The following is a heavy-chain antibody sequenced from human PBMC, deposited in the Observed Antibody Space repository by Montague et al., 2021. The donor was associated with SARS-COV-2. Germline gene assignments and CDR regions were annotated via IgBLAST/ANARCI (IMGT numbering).Heavy chain of an antibody. CDR1: GFSLSTSGMC. Sequence: PALVKPTQTLTLTCTFSGFSLSTSGMCVSWIRQPPGKALEWLARIDWDDDKYYSTSLKTRLTISKDTSKNRVVLTVTNMDPVDTATYYCARMDTGPTSYDYWGQGTLVTVSS. D-gene: IGHD5-18*01. CDR2: IDWDDDK. V-gene: IGHV2-70*11. CDR3: ARMDTGPTSYDY. J-gene: IGHJ4*02.